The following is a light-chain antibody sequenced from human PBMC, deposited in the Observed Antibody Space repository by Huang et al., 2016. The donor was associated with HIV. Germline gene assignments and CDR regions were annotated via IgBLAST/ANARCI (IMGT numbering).Light chain of an antibody. CDR2: YAS. CDR3: HQSSSLPYT. V-gene: IGKV6-21*02. J-gene: IGKJ2*01. CDR1: QNIGNN. Sequence: EIVLTQSPDFQSVTPKEKITITCRASQNIGNNLHWYQQKPDQSPQLLIKYASQTISGVPSRFSGSGSGTDFTLTINTPEAGDAATYYCHQSSSLPYTFGQGTKLEIK.